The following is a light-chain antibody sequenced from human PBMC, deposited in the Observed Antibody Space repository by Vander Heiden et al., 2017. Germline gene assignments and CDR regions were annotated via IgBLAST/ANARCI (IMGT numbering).Light chain of an antibody. CDR2: HSS. CDR3: QQYHRRWT. CDR1: QSIHYY. V-gene: IGKV1-5*01. Sequence: IGMFEPPSTLSASVGDRVTVTCRASQSIHYYLAWFQQKPGKAPNLLISHSSNLESGVPSRFSGSGSGTEFTLTITRLQADDFATYVCQQYHRRWTFGQGTKLE. J-gene: IGKJ1*01.